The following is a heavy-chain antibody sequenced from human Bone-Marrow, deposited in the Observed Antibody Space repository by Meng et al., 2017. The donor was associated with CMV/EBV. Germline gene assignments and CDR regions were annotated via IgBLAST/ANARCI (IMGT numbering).Heavy chain of an antibody. CDR3: AKIKGIVVVPAAIGPYYYYYGMDV. J-gene: IGHJ6*02. Sequence: GESLKISCAASGFTFSSYWMHWVRQAPGKGLEWVAFIRYDGSNKYYADSVKGRFTISRDNSKNTLYLQMNSLRAEDTAVYYCAKIKGIVVVPAAIGPYYYYYGMDVWGQGTTVTVSS. CDR1: GFTFSSYW. D-gene: IGHD2-2*02. CDR2: IRYDGSNK. V-gene: IGHV3-30*02.